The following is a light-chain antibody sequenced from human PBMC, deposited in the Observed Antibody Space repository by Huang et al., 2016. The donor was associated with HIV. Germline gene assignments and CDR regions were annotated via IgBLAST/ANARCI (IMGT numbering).Light chain of an antibody. J-gene: IGKJ4*01. Sequence: EIVLTQSPVTLSLSPGNRATLSCRASQNIGTYLAWYQQKSGQAPRLLIYDTSNRAAGIPARFSASGSETDFTLTIDSLDPDDFAIYHCQQRSKWPLTFCGGTRVEMK. CDR1: QNIGTY. CDR3: QQRSKWPLT. V-gene: IGKV3-11*01. CDR2: DTS.